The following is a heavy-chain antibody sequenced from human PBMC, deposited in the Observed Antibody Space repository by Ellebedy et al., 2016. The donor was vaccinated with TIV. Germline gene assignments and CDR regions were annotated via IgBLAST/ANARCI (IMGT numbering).Heavy chain of an antibody. CDR3: AKLTVPAANWYFDL. Sequence: GESLKISXAASGFTFSSYAMSWVRQAPGKGLEWVSGMSGTGGTRDYADSVKGRFAISRDNSTKTLFLQMNRLRVEDTAVYHCAKLTVPAANWYFDLWGRGTLVTVSS. D-gene: IGHD2-2*01. J-gene: IGHJ2*01. CDR2: MSGTGGTR. CDR1: GFTFSSYA. V-gene: IGHV3-23*01.